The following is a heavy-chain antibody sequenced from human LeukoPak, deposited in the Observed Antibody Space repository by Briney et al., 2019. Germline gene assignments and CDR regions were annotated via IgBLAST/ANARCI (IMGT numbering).Heavy chain of an antibody. CDR1: GFTFSSYA. V-gene: IGHV3-23*01. CDR3: AKASGQWLVYFDY. J-gene: IGHJ4*02. D-gene: IGHD6-19*01. CDR2: ISGSGGST. Sequence: GGSLRLPCAASGFTFSSYAMSWVRRAPGKGLEWVSAISGSGGSTYYADSVKGRFTISRDNSKNTLYLQMNSLRAEDTAVYYCAKASGQWLVYFDYWGQGTLVTVSS.